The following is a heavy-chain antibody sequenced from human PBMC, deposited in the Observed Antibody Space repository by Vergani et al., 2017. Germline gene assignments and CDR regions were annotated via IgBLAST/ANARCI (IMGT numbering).Heavy chain of an antibody. D-gene: IGHD3-22*01. J-gene: IGHJ3*02. Sequence: EVQLVQSGAEVKKPGESLKISCKGSRYSFTSYWIGWVRQMPGKGLEWMGIIYPGDSDTRYSPSFQGQVTISADKSISTAYLQWSSLKASDTAMYYCARTYYYDSSGSNDGFDIWGQGTMVTVSS. CDR1: RYSFTSYW. V-gene: IGHV5-51*01. CDR2: IYPGDSDT. CDR3: ARTYYYDSSGSNDGFDI.